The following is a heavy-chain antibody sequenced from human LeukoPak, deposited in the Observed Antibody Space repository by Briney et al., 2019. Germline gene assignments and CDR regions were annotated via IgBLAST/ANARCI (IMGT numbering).Heavy chain of an antibody. CDR3: ARGRPAAAASDY. CDR1: GFTVSSNY. CDR2: IFSGGGT. V-gene: IGHV3-66*01. Sequence: PGGSLRLSCAASGFTVSSNYMSWVRQAPGKGLECVSVIFSGGGTYYADSVKGRFTISRDSSKNTLYLQMNSLRAEDTAVYYCARGRPAAAASDYWGQGTLVTVSS. D-gene: IGHD6-13*01. J-gene: IGHJ4*02.